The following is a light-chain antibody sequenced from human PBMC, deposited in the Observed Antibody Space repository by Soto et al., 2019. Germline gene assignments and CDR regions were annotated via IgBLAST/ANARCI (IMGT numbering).Light chain of an antibody. Sequence: EIVLTQSPVILSLSPGERGTLSCRASQSVPTRYLAWYQHKPGQAPRLLIYGASNRPTGIQDRFRGSGSGTDFSLTISSLDPEDFAVYYCQQYGTFPLTVGGGTEVEIK. CDR3: QQYGTFPLT. CDR2: GAS. V-gene: IGKV3-20*01. J-gene: IGKJ4*01. CDR1: QSVPTRY.